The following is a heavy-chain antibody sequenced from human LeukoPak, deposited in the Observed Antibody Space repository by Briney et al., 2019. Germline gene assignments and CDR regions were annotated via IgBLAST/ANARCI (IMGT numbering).Heavy chain of an antibody. J-gene: IGHJ4*02. CDR3: ATRNCSGGSCYSLDS. D-gene: IGHD2-15*01. V-gene: IGHV1-8*01. CDR2: MNPNSGNT. CDR1: VYTFTSYD. Sequence: ASVNVSCKASVYTFTSYDINWVRQATGQGLEWMGWMNPNSGNTGYAQKFQGRVTMTRNTSISTAYMELSSLRSGDTAVYYCATRNCSGGSCYSLDSWGQGTLVTVSS.